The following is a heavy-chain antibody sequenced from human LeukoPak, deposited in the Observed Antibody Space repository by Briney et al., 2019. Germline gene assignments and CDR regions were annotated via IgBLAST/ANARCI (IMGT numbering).Heavy chain of an antibody. V-gene: IGHV1-18*01. CDR3: ARDLGYCSSSSCRYYYYMDV. D-gene: IGHD2-2*01. CDR1: GYTFTSYG. J-gene: IGHJ6*03. CDR2: ISAYNGNT. Sequence: ASVKVSCKAPGYTFTSYGISWVRQAPGQGLEWMGWISAYNGNTNYAQKLQGRVTMTTDTSTSTAYMELRSLRSDDTAVYHCARDLGYCSSSSCRYYYYMDVWGKGPTVTVSS.